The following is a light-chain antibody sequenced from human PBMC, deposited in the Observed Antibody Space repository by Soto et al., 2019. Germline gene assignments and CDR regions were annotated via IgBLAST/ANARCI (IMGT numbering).Light chain of an antibody. J-gene: IGKJ1*01. CDR1: QIINSY. V-gene: IGKV1-39*01. Sequence: DIQMTQSPSSLSASVGDSVTITCRASQIINSYLSWYQHKPGKAPKLLIYAASSLQTGVPSRFTGSGSGTDFTLTISSLQSEDFETYYCQQSYSIPWTLGQGTKVDIK. CDR3: QQSYSIPWT. CDR2: AAS.